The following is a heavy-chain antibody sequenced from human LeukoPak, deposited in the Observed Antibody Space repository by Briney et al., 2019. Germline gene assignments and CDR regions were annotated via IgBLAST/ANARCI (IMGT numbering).Heavy chain of an antibody. J-gene: IGHJ4*02. CDR3: ARGRNEKLVLFDY. V-gene: IGHV3-21*01. CDR1: GFTFSSYS. Sequence: VGSLRLSCAASGFTFSSYSMNWVRQAPGKGLEWVSSISSSSSYIYYADSVKGRFTISRDNAKNSLYLQMNSLRAEDTAVYYCARGRNEKLVLFDYWGQGTLVTVSS. D-gene: IGHD6-13*01. CDR2: ISSSSSYI.